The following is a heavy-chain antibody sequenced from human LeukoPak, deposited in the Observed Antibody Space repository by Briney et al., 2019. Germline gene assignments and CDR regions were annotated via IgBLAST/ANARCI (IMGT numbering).Heavy chain of an antibody. D-gene: IGHD1-14*01. Sequence: ASVNVSCKASGYTFTGYYMHWVRQAPGHGLVWMGWINPNSGGTNYAQKFQGRVTMTRDTSISTAYMELSRLRSDDTAVYYCARDNTESARRTHRAQGTFDYWGQGTLVTVSS. CDR1: GYTFTGYY. V-gene: IGHV1-2*02. CDR2: INPNSGGT. CDR3: ARDNTESARRTHRAQGTFDY. J-gene: IGHJ4*02.